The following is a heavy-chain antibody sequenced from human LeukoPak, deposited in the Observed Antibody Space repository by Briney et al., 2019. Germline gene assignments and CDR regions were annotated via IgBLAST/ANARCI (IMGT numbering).Heavy chain of an antibody. CDR2: ISSSGSTI. CDR1: GFTFSSYE. Sequence: HPGGSLRLSCAASGFTFSSYEMNWVRQAPGKGLEWVSYISSSGSTIYYADSVKGRFTISRDNAKNSLYLQMNSLRAEDTAVYYCAAKRRAPPTYYYGAGPSQGDDAFDIWGQGTMVTVSS. D-gene: IGHD3-10*01. V-gene: IGHV3-48*03. CDR3: AAKRRAPPTYYYGAGPSQGDDAFDI. J-gene: IGHJ3*02.